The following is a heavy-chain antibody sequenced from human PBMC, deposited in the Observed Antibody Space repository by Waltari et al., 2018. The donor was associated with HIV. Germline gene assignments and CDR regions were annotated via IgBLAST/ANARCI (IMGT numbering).Heavy chain of an antibody. CDR3: AKLAGDSELDY. J-gene: IGHJ4*02. D-gene: IGHD4-17*01. Sequence: EVQLLESGGGLVQPGESLRLSCAASGFIFSSYAMSWVRQAPGKGLEWGSDIMYSGGSSFYADSVKGRFTISRDNSKKTLYLQLNSLRAQDTAIYYCAKLAGDSELDYWGQGTLVIVSS. CDR1: GFIFSSYA. CDR2: IMYSGGSS. V-gene: IGHV3-23*01.